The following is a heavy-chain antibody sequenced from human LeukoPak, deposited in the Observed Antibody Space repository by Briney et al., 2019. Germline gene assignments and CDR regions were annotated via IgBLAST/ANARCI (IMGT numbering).Heavy chain of an antibody. CDR1: GGSISSYY. CDR3: ARLPRNYYYYGMDV. J-gene: IGHJ6*02. D-gene: IGHD7-27*01. Sequence: SETLSLTCTVSGGSISSYYWSWIRQPPGKGLEWIGEINHSGSTNYNPSLKSRVTISVDTSKNQFSLKLSSVTAADTAVYYCARLPRNYYYYGMDVWGQGTTVTVSS. CDR2: INHSGST. V-gene: IGHV4-34*01.